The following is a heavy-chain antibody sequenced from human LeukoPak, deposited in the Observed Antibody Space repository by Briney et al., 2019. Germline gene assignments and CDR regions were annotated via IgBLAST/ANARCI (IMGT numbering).Heavy chain of an antibody. D-gene: IGHD4-23*01. J-gene: IGHJ5*02. CDR2: ISYSRIT. CDR1: GDSISSSSYY. Sequence: PSETLSLTCSVSGDSISSSSYYWGWIRQPPGKALEWIGSISYSRITYYNPSLKSRVTISVDTPRNQFSLNLSSATAADTAMYYCARGLLGGKHYNWFDPWGQGTLVTVSS. V-gene: IGHV4-39*01. CDR3: ARGLLGGKHYNWFDP.